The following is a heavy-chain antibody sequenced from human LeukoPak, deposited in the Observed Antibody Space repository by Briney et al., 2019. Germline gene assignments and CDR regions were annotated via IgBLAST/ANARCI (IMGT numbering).Heavy chain of an antibody. CDR2: ITSSSSSM. Sequence: GGSLRLSCAASGFTFSSYSMNWVRQAPGKGLGWISYITSSSSSMYYADSVKGRFTTSRDNAKNSLYLQMNSLRAEDTAVYYCARVIGSYGDSAYWGQGTLVTVSS. J-gene: IGHJ4*02. CDR1: GFTFSSYS. D-gene: IGHD4-17*01. V-gene: IGHV3-48*04. CDR3: ARVIGSYGDSAY.